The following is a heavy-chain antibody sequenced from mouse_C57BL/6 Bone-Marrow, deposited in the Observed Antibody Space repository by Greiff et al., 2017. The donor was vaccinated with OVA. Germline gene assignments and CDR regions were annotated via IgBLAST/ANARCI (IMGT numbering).Heavy chain of an antibody. Sequence: EVMLVESGGGLVKPGGSLKLSCAASGFTFSSYTMSWVRQTPEKRLEWVATISGGGGNTYYPDSVKGRFTISRDNAKNTLYLQMSRLRSEDTALYYCARDGYYPYYFDCWGQGTTLTVSS. CDR1: GFTFSSYT. CDR3: ARDGYYPYYFDC. J-gene: IGHJ2*01. CDR2: ISGGGGNT. V-gene: IGHV5-9*01. D-gene: IGHD2-3*01.